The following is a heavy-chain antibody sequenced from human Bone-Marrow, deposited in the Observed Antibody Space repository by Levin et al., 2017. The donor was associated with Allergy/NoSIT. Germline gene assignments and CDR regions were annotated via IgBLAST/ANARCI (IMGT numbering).Heavy chain of an antibody. CDR1: GFTFSSYA. CDR3: VKGRIATNTYYYYYYMDV. CDR2: ISSNGGST. Sequence: GGSLRLSCSASGFTFSSYAMHWVRQAPGKGLEYVSAISSNGGSTYYADSVKGRFTISRDNSKNTLYLQMSSLRAEDTAVYYCVKGRIATNTYYYYYYMDVWGKGTTVTVSS. J-gene: IGHJ6*03. V-gene: IGHV3-64D*06. D-gene: IGHD6-13*01.